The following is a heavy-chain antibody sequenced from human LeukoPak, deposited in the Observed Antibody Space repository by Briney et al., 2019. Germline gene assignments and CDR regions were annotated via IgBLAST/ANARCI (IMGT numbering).Heavy chain of an antibody. CDR3: ARGYYDSSGSDP. D-gene: IGHD3-22*01. J-gene: IGHJ5*02. CDR1: GGTFSSYA. V-gene: IGHV1-69*05. CDR2: IIPIFGTA. Sequence: EASVKVSCKASGGTFSSYAISWVRQAPGQGLEWMGGIIPIFGTANYAQKFQGRVTITTDESTSTAYMELSSLRSEDTAVYYCARGYYDSSGSDPWGQGTLVTVSS.